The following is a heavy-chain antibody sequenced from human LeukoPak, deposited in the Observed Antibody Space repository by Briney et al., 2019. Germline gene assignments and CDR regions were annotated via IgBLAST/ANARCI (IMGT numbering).Heavy chain of an antibody. CDR2: IKQDGSEK. Sequence: GGSLRLSCAASGFTFGDAWMSWVRQAPGKGLEWVANIKQDGSEKYYVDSVKGRFTISRDNAKNSLYLQMNSLRAEDTAVYYCARVHYYGSGMMDVWGQGTTVTVSS. CDR1: GFTFGDAW. D-gene: IGHD3-10*01. J-gene: IGHJ6*02. CDR3: ARVHYYGSGMMDV. V-gene: IGHV3-7*01.